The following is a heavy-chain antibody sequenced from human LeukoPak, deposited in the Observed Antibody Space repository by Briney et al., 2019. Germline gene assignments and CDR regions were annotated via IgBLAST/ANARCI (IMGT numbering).Heavy chain of an antibody. CDR1: GFTFSSYG. J-gene: IGHJ4*02. V-gene: IGHV3-30*19. D-gene: IGHD3-22*01. Sequence: GGSLRLSCAASGFTFSSYGMHWVRQAPGKGLEWVAVISYDGSNKYYADSVKGRFTISRDNSKNTLYLQMNSLRAEDTAVYYCAREVYYYDSSGYYPLTLGFANWGQGTLVTVSS. CDR2: ISYDGSNK. CDR3: AREVYYYDSSGYYPLTLGFAN.